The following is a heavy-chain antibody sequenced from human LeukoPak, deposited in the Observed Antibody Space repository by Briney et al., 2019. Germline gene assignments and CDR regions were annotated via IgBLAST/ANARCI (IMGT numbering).Heavy chain of an antibody. CDR1: GGSISNRSHF. Sequence: SETLSLTCTVSGGSISNRSHFWGWIRQTPGKGLEWFGSIYYSGYTYYNPSLKSRVTISVHTSKNQFSLRLNSVTAADTAVYYCVRDSAPNLLAYFDYWGQGILVTVSS. D-gene: IGHD2/OR15-2a*01. CDR3: VRDSAPNLLAYFDY. J-gene: IGHJ4*02. V-gene: IGHV4-39*07. CDR2: IYYSGYT.